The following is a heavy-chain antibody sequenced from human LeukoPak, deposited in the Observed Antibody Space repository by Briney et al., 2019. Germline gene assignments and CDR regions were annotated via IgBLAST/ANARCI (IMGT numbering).Heavy chain of an antibody. Sequence: SETLSLTCTVSGGSISSNSYYWGWVRQPPGKGLEWIGSIHYTGSTYYNPSLKSRVSISVDKSKNQFSLKLSSVTAADTAVYYCARLGYYDSSGYNWIDPWGQGTLVTVSS. J-gene: IGHJ5*02. CDR3: ARLGYYDSSGYNWIDP. D-gene: IGHD3-22*01. CDR1: GGSISSNSYY. CDR2: IHYTGST. V-gene: IGHV4-39*07.